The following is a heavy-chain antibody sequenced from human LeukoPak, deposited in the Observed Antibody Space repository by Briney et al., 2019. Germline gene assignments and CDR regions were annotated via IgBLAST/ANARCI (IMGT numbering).Heavy chain of an antibody. CDR3: AKWGDYDILTGYYVSDF. Sequence: GASPRLSCAASGFIFSNYAMSWVGQAPGKGVEWVSAITGSGDTTYYADSVKGRFTISRDNSKNTLYVEMNTLRAEDTAVYYCAKWGDYDILTGYYVSDFWGQGTLVTVSS. D-gene: IGHD3-9*01. CDR2: ITGSGDTT. V-gene: IGHV3-23*01. CDR1: GFIFSNYA. J-gene: IGHJ4*02.